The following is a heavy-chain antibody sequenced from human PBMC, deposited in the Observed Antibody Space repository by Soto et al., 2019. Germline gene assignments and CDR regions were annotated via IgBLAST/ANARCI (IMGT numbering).Heavy chain of an antibody. J-gene: IGHJ6*02. Sequence: SETLYLTCTVSGGSISSGGYYCSWIRQHPGKGLDWIGYIYYSGSTNYNPSLKSRVTISVDTSKNQFSLKLNSVTAADTAVYYCARHSGDSYYYGVDVWGQGTTVTVSS. CDR2: IYYSGST. D-gene: IGHD4-17*01. V-gene: IGHV4-61*08. CDR1: GGSISSGGYY. CDR3: ARHSGDSYYYGVDV.